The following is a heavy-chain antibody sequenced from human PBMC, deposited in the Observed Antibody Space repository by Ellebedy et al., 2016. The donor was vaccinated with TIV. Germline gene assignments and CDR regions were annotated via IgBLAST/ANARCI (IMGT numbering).Heavy chain of an antibody. D-gene: IGHD1-14*01. CDR3: ARATAGFNY. J-gene: IGHJ4*02. Sequence: GESLKISCAASGFTFSSYDMNWVRQGSGNGLEWVSSIGAAGDTYYAGFVKGRVAISRENAKNALYLQLNNVRVGDTAVYYCARATAGFNYWGQGTLVTVSS. V-gene: IGHV3-13*01. CDR1: GFTFSSYD. CDR2: IGAAGDT.